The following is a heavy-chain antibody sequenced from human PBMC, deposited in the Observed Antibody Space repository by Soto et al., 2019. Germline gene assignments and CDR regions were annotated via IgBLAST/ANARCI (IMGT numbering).Heavy chain of an antibody. Sequence: EVQLLESGGGLVQPGGSLRLSCSASGFTFTSYAMSWVRQAPGKGLEWVSGISGSGGDTKSADSVKGRFTISRDNFKNFVDLQMNRLRAEGTGRYFCAKHGFWALYNSGLDSWGQGTLVTVSS. CDR3: AKHGFWALYNSGLDS. J-gene: IGHJ4*02. D-gene: IGHD3-3*01. CDR2: ISGSGGDT. V-gene: IGHV3-23*01. CDR1: GFTFTSYA.